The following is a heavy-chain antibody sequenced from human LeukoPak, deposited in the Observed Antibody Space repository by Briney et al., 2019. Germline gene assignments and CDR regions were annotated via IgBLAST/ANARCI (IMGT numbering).Heavy chain of an antibody. CDR1: GFTFSDYY. J-gene: IGHJ5*02. D-gene: IGHD3-22*01. CDR3: AGVRYCYDSSGYPYWFDP. Sequence: KPGGPLRLSCAASGFTFSDYYMSWIRQAPGKGLEWVSYISSSGSNIYYADSVKGRFTISRDNAKKSLDLQMKSLRAEDTAVYYGAGVRYCYDSSGYPYWFDPWGQGTLVTVSS. CDR2: ISSSGSNI. V-gene: IGHV3-11*01.